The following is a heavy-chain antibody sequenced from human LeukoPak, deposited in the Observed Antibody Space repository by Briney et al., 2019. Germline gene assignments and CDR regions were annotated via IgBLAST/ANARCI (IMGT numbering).Heavy chain of an antibody. J-gene: IGHJ4*02. CDR3: ARLPMAVTPHVDY. D-gene: IGHD2-21*02. CDR2: MYYSGTT. V-gene: IGHV4-59*01. CDR1: GGSITSYY. Sequence: SETLSLTCTVSGGSITSYYRSWIRQSPGKGLEWIGFMYYSGTTNYNPSLKSRVAISLGMSKNQFSLKLSSVTAADTAVYYCARLPMAVTPHVDYWGQGTLVTVSS.